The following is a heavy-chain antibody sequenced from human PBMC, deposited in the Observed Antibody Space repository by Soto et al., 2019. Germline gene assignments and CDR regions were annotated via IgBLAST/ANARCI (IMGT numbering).Heavy chain of an antibody. CDR2: IDPSDSYT. V-gene: IGHV5-10-1*01. D-gene: IGHD1-26*01. CDR3: AGSIAGATYYYGMDV. J-gene: IGHJ6*02. CDR1: GYSFTSYW. Sequence: GESLKISCKGSGYSFTSYWISWVRQMPGKGLEWMGRIDPSDSYTNYSPSFQGHVTISADKSISTAYLQWSSLKASDTAMYYCAGSIAGATYYYGMDVWGQGTTVTVSS.